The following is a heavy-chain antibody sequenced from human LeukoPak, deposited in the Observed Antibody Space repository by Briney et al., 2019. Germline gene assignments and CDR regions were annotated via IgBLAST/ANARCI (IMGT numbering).Heavy chain of an antibody. J-gene: IGHJ5*02. D-gene: IGHD6-6*01. CDR1: GYTFTNYD. V-gene: IGHV1-8*03. CDR3: ARGRSSSSLWFDP. Sequence: ASVKVTCKASGYTFTNYDVNWVRPATGQGLEWMGWMNPNSDNTGYAQKFQGRVTITRNTSISTAYMELSSLRSEDTAVYYCARGRSSSSLWFDPWGQGTLVTVSS. CDR2: MNPNSDNT.